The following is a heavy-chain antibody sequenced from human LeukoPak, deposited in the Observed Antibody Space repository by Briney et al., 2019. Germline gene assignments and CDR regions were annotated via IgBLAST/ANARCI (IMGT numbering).Heavy chain of an antibody. J-gene: IGHJ5*02. Sequence: PSETLSLTCTVSGGSISSGGYYWSWIRQPPGKGLEWIGYIYHSGSTYYNPSLKSRVTISVDRSKNQFSLKLSSVTAADTAVYYCARDSPFGELPSPWGQGTLVTVSS. CDR3: ARDSPFGELPSP. D-gene: IGHD3-10*01. CDR2: IYHSGST. V-gene: IGHV4-30-2*01. CDR1: GGSISSGGYY.